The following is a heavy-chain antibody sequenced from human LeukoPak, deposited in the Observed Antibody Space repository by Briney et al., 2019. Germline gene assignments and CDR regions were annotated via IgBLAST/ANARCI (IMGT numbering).Heavy chain of an antibody. D-gene: IGHD3-22*01. J-gene: IGHJ4*02. CDR3: ARDGYYDSSGF. V-gene: IGHV3-9*01. CDR2: ISWNSGSI. CDR1: GFTFDDYA. Sequence: GGSLRLSCAASGFTFDDYAMHWVRQAPGKGLEWVSGISWNSGSIGYADSVKGRFTISRDNAKNSLYLQMNSLRAEDTAVYYCARDGYYDSSGFWGQGTLVTVSS.